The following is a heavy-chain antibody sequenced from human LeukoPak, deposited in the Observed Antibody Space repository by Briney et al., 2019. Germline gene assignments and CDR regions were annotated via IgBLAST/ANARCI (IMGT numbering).Heavy chain of an antibody. Sequence: GGSLRLSCAVSGFTFRSYWMTWVRQAPGKGLEWVANINKDGSEGYYIDSVKGRFTISRDNAKNSLYLQINSLRAEDTAVYYCARDPDYGAGGFFGDCWGQGTLVTVSS. J-gene: IGHJ4*02. V-gene: IGHV3-7*01. CDR1: GFTFRSYW. D-gene: IGHD4-17*01. CDR2: INKDGSEG. CDR3: ARDPDYGAGGFFGDC.